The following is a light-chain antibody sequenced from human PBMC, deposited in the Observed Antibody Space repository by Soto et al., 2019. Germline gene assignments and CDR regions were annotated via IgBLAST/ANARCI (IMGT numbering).Light chain of an antibody. CDR1: TGAVTSGHY. V-gene: IGLV7-46*01. CDR2: DTT. CDR3: LLSYNGPYV. J-gene: IGLJ1*01. Sequence: QAVVTQEPSLTVSPGGTVTLTCGSSTGAVTSGHYPYWFQQKPGQAPRTLVYDTTNRHSWTPARFSGSLLGGKAALTLSGAQPEDGAEYYCLLSYNGPYVFGTGTKLTVL.